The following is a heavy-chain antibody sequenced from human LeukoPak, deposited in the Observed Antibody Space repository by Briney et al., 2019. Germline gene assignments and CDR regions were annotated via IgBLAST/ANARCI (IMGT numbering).Heavy chain of an antibody. D-gene: IGHD4-23*01. Sequence: SETLSLTCTVSGGSISSSSYYWGWIRQPPGKGLEWIGSIYYSGSTYYNPSLKSRVTISVDTSKNQFSLKLSSVTAADTAVYYCAREGHDYGGNNAFDIWGQGTMVTVSS. V-gene: IGHV4-39*07. CDR1: GGSISSSSYY. CDR3: AREGHDYGGNNAFDI. J-gene: IGHJ3*02. CDR2: IYYSGST.